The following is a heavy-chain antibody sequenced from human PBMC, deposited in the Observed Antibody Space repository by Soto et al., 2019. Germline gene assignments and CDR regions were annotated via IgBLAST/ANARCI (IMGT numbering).Heavy chain of an antibody. Sequence: GGSLRLSCAASGFTFSSYGMHWVRQAPGKGLEWVAVIWYDGSNKYYADSVKGRFTISRDNSKNTLYLQMNSLRAEDTAVYYCAREGGGSSWYRTSYYYYGMDVWGQGTTVTVSS. CDR1: GFTFSSYG. CDR2: IWYDGSNK. J-gene: IGHJ6*02. V-gene: IGHV3-33*01. D-gene: IGHD6-13*01. CDR3: AREGGGSSWYRTSYYYYGMDV.